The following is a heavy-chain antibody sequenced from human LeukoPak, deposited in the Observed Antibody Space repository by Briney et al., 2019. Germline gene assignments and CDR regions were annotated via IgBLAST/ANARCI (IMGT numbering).Heavy chain of an antibody. V-gene: IGHV1-69*05. D-gene: IGHD3-10*01. CDR2: IIPIFGTA. Sequence: SVKVSCKASGGTFSSYAISWVRQAPGQGLEWLGGIIPIFGTANYAQKFQGRVTITTDESTSTAYMELSSLRSEDTAVYYCASPYYYGSGSWGLDYWGQGTLVTVAS. CDR1: GGTFSSYA. CDR3: ASPYYYGSGSWGLDY. J-gene: IGHJ4*02.